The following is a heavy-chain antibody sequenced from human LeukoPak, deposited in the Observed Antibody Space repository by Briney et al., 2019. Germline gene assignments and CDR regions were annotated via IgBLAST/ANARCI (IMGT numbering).Heavy chain of an antibody. J-gene: IGHJ6*03. V-gene: IGHV1-8*01. CDR2: MNPNSGNT. CDR3: AREKMEVGGWGIVYYYMDV. Sequence: ASVKVSCKASGYTFTSYDINWVRHATGQGLEWMGWMNPNSGNTSYAQKFQGRVTMTRNPSISTAYMELSRLSSKDTAVYDCAREKMEVGGWGIVYYYMDVWGKGTTVTVSS. D-gene: IGHD1-26*01. CDR1: GYTFTSYD.